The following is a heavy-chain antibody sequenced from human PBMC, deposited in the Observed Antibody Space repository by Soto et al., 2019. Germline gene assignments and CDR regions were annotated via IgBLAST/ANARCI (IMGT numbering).Heavy chain of an antibody. CDR3: ARHAPYCSSTSHCAYGMDV. Sequence: QVQLQESGPGLVRPSETLSLTCTVSGGYISSDYWSWIRQPPEKGLEWIGYIYYSGSTHYNPSLRSRVTLSVDTTKNQFSLKLSSVTAADTAVYYCARHAPYCSSTSHCAYGMDVWGQGTTVTVSS. D-gene: IGHD2-2*01. CDR1: GGYISSDY. V-gene: IGHV4-59*08. CDR2: IYYSGST. J-gene: IGHJ6*02.